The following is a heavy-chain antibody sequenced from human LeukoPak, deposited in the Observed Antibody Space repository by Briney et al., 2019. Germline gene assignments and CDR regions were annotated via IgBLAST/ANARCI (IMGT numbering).Heavy chain of an antibody. J-gene: IGHJ4*02. D-gene: IGHD2-15*01. CDR2: IGQDGSVK. Sequence: SGGSLRLSCAASGFRFTSYWMTWVRQAPGKGLEWVGNIGQDGSVKNYADSVKGRFTISRDNAKNSVFLQMNSRGAEDTAFYYCGNQCSGGICPENWGRGTLVTVSS. V-gene: IGHV3-7*01. CDR1: GFRFTSYW. CDR3: GNQCSGGICPEN.